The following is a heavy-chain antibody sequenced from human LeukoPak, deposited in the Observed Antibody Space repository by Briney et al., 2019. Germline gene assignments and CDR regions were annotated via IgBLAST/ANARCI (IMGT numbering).Heavy chain of an antibody. Sequence: PSETLSLTCVVSGGSVSGYYWGWIRQPPGRGLEWIGYVYYSGSTNYNPSFKSRITISVDTSRNQFSLQLSSVTAADTAVYYCARDVGIAAAGTYYYGMDVWGQGTTVTVSS. V-gene: IGHV4-59*02. CDR2: VYYSGST. CDR1: GGSVSGYY. D-gene: IGHD6-13*01. J-gene: IGHJ6*02. CDR3: ARDVGIAAAGTYYYGMDV.